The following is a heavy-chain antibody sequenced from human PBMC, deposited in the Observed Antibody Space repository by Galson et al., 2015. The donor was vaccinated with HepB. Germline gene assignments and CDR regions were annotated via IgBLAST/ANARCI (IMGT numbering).Heavy chain of an antibody. Sequence: SLRLSCAASGFTFSSHWMTWVRQAPGKGLEWVAKIKQDGSEKDYVDSVKGRFTISRDNAKNSLFLQMNSLRAEDTAVYFCARAYDYWGQGTLVTVSS. CDR2: IKQDGSEK. V-gene: IGHV3-7*01. CDR3: ARAYDY. CDR1: GFTFSSHW. J-gene: IGHJ4*02.